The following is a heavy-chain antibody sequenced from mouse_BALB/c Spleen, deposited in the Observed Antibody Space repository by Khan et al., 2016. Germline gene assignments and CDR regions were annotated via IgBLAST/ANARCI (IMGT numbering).Heavy chain of an antibody. CDR1: GFTFSSYA. CDR3: ASKVYYFDY. V-gene: IGHV5-6-5*01. J-gene: IGHJ2*01. CDR2: ISSGGSS. Sequence: EVELVESGGGLVKPGGSLKLSCAASGFTFSSYAMSWVRQTPEKRLEWVASISSGGSSFYPDILKGRFTLCRDNARNILYLQMSSLRSEDTAMYYCASKVYYFDYWGQGTTLTVSS.